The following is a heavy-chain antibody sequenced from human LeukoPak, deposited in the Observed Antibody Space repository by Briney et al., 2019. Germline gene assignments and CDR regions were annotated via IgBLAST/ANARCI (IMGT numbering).Heavy chain of an antibody. CDR3: ARSPLSSSGWYRADY. D-gene: IGHD6-19*01. Sequence: SETLSLICSVSGGSIRLYYWNWIRQSAGKGMDWIGRVDGSGGSTYSPSLGSRVTMSVDSSKSQISLKLISVTAADTAVYYCARSPLSSSGWYRADYWGQGLRVTVSS. CDR2: VDGSGGS. J-gene: IGHJ4*02. CDR1: GGSIRLYY. V-gene: IGHV4-4*07.